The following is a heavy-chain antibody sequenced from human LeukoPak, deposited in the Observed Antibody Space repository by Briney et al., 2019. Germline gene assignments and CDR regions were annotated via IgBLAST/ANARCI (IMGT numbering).Heavy chain of an antibody. J-gene: IGHJ4*02. CDR3: TTKVMRGNLGDDYDD. Sequence: GGSLRLSGSVSGVTFRSYGMHWVRQAPGKGLEWVALISSDGIDKLYGASVKGRFTISRDDSKSTLYLQMNSLTAEDTAVYYCTTKVMRGNLGDDYDDWGQGTLVTVSS. CDR2: ISSDGIDK. CDR1: GVTFRSYG. V-gene: IGHV3-30*03. D-gene: IGHD5-12*01.